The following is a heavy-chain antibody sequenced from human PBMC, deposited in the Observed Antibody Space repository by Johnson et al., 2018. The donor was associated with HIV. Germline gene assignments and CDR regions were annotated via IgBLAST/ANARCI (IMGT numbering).Heavy chain of an antibody. D-gene: IGHD4-17*01. CDR1: GFTFSSYW. J-gene: IGHJ3*02. Sequence: VQLVASGGGSVQPGGSLRLSCAASGFTFSSYWMSWVRQAPGKGLEWVANIKQAGSEKYYVASVKGRFTISRENDKNSLYLQMNSLRAEDTAVSSCARVLWDYGEEDALYIWGQGTMVTVSS. CDR2: IKQAGSEK. V-gene: IGHV3-7*01. CDR3: ARVLWDYGEEDALYI.